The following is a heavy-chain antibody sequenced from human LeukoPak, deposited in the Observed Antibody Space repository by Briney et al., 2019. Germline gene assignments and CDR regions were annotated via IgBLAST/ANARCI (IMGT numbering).Heavy chain of an antibody. Sequence: VESLRPSCAASGFTFSSYAMSWVRQAPGKGLEWVSAISGSGGSTYYADSVKGRFTISRDNSKNTLYLQMNSLRAEDTAVYYCAKRHIVLMVYATAGTWDYWGQGTLVTVSS. CDR1: GFTFSSYA. CDR3: AKRHIVLMVYATAGTWDY. D-gene: IGHD2-8*01. CDR2: ISGSGGST. V-gene: IGHV3-23*01. J-gene: IGHJ4*02.